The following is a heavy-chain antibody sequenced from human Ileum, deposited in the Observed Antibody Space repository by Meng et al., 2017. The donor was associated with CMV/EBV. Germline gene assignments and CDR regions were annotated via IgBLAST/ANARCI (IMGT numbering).Heavy chain of an antibody. Sequence: GESLKISCAVSGFTVSSNYYVTWVRQAPGKGLEWVSVIHGDGTTYYLDSVKGRFTISRDNSKNTLYLQMNSLRTEDTAVYYCARDCSGGSCYRGGYYYGMDVWGQGTTVTVSS. D-gene: IGHD2-15*01. CDR2: IHGDGTT. CDR3: ARDCSGGSCYRGGYYYGMDV. CDR1: GFTVSSNY. J-gene: IGHJ6*02. V-gene: IGHV3-66*02.